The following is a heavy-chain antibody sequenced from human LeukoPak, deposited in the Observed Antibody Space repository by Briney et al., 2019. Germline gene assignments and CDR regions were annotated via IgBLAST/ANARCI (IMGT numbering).Heavy chain of an antibody. D-gene: IGHD3-9*01. V-gene: IGHV3-21*01. CDR1: GFTFSSYS. Sequence: PGGSLRLSCAASGFTFSSYSMNWVRQAPGKGLEWVSSISSSSSYIYYADSVKGRFTISRDNAKNSLYLQMNSLRAEDTAVYYCARVPYYDILTGYYDGAFDIWGQGTMVTVSS. CDR3: ARVPYYDILTGYYDGAFDI. J-gene: IGHJ3*02. CDR2: ISSSSSYI.